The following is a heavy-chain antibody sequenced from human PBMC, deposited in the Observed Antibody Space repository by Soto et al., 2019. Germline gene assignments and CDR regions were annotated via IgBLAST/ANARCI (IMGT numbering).Heavy chain of an antibody. Sequence: EVQLLESGGGLVQPGGSLRLSCAASGFTFSSYAMSWVRQAPGKGLEWVSAISGSGGSTYYADSVKGRFTISRDNSKNTLYLQMNSLRAEDTAVYYCARDNYDILTGYSQWIDYWGQGTLVTVSS. CDR2: ISGSGGST. J-gene: IGHJ4*02. CDR1: GFTFSSYA. D-gene: IGHD3-9*01. CDR3: ARDNYDILTGYSQWIDY. V-gene: IGHV3-23*01.